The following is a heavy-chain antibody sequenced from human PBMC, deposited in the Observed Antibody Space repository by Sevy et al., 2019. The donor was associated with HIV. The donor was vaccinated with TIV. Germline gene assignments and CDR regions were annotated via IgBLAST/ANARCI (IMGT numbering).Heavy chain of an antibody. V-gene: IGHV1-18*01. CDR3: AREIVPAATQNYYYYYGMDV. CDR1: GYTFTSYG. CDR2: ISAYNGNT. D-gene: IGHD2-2*01. Sequence: ASVQVSCKASGYTFTSYGISWVRQAPGQGLEWMGWISAYNGNTNYAQKLQGRVTMTTDTSTSTAYMELRSLRSDDTAVYYCAREIVPAATQNYYYYYGMDVWGQGTTVTVSS. J-gene: IGHJ6*02.